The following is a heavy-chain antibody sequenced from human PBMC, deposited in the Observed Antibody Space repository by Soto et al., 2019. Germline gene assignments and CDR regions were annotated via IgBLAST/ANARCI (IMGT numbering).Heavy chain of an antibody. CDR2: ISADNGNT. Sequence: QVQLVQSGAEVKKPGAAVKVSCKASGYTFTSYGISWVRQAPGQGLEWMGWISADNGNTNYAQKLQGRVTMTTDSSTSTAYMELRSLRSDDTAVYYCARVQGVFGVVIDAFHIWGQGTMVTVSS. J-gene: IGHJ3*02. D-gene: IGHD3-3*01. V-gene: IGHV1-18*01. CDR3: ARVQGVFGVVIDAFHI. CDR1: GYTFTSYG.